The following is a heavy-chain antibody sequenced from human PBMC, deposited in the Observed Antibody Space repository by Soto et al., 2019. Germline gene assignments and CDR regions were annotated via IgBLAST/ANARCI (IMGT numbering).Heavy chain of an antibody. V-gene: IGHV1-8*01. J-gene: IGHJ5*02. CDR1: GYIFTSYE. CDR3: ARGLWFDT. CDR2: MNPNSGNT. Sequence: QVPLVQSGAEVKKPGASVKVSCKASGYIFTSYEINWVRQATGQGLEWMGWMNPNSGNTRYAQKFQGRVTMTRNISISTAYMELTSLRSEDTAVYYCARGLWFDTWGQGTLVTVSS.